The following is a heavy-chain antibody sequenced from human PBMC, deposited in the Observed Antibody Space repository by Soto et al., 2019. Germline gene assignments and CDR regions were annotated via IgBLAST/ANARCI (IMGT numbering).Heavy chain of an antibody. CDR2: INAGNGNT. Sequence: RASVKVSCKASGYTFTSYAMHWVRQAPGQRLEWMGWINAGNGNTKYSQKFQGRVTITRDTSASTAYMELSSLRSEDTAVYYCARDKTYYDILTGYYTRSDAFDIWGQGTMVTVSS. J-gene: IGHJ3*02. CDR1: GYTFTSYA. V-gene: IGHV1-3*01. CDR3: ARDKTYYDILTGYYTRSDAFDI. D-gene: IGHD3-9*01.